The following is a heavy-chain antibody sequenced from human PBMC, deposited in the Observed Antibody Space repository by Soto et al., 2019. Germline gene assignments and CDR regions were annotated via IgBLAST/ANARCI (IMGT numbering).Heavy chain of an antibody. CDR3: ARVVEGDTVRGYYYYYGMDV. Sequence: SETLSLTCAVYGGSFSGYYWSWIRQPPGKGLEWIGEINHSGSTNYNPSLKSRVTISVDTSKNQFSLKLSSVTAADTAVYYCARVVEGDTVRGYYYYYGMDVWGQGTTVTVSS. V-gene: IGHV4-34*01. J-gene: IGHJ6*02. D-gene: IGHD2-21*01. CDR2: INHSGST. CDR1: GGSFSGYY.